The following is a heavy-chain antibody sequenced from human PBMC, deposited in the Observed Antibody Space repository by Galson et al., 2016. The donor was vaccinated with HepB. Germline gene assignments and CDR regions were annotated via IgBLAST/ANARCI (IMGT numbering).Heavy chain of an antibody. CDR3: ARERKRKVEATGPDFDY. V-gene: IGHV3-33*01. J-gene: IGHJ4*02. Sequence: SLRLSCAASGFTFGSCGMHWVRQAPGKGLEWVALIWYDGTNNYYADSVKGRFTISRDNSKNTLYLQMNSLRVEDTAVYYCARERKRKVEATGPDFDYWGQGTLVAVSS. D-gene: IGHD1-1*01. CDR2: IWYDGTNN. CDR1: GFTFGSCG.